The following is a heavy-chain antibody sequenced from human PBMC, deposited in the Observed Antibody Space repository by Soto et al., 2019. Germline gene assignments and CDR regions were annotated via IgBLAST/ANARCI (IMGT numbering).Heavy chain of an antibody. J-gene: IGHJ4*02. CDR2: IIPIFGTA. CDR1: GGTFNSYA. CDR3: ARERVLYSSSPNPGDY. Sequence: QVQLVQSRAEVKKPGSSVKVSCKASGGTFNSYAISWVRQAPGQGLEWMGGIIPIFGTANYAQKFQGRVTITADESTSTAYMELSSMRSEDTAVYYCARERVLYSSSPNPGDYWGQGTLVTVSS. V-gene: IGHV1-69*01. D-gene: IGHD6-6*01.